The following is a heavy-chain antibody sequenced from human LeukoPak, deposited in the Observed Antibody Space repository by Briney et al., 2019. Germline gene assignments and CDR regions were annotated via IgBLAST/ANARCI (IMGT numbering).Heavy chain of an antibody. CDR3: ANGWDPVSGSLPLN. Sequence: GGSLRLSCAASGFTFSSYAMSWVRQAPGKGLEWVSSISSSGGSTHYADSVKGRLTIPRDNSKNTLYLQMNSLRAEDTAVYYCANGWDPVSGSLPLNWGQGTLVTVSS. J-gene: IGHJ1*01. V-gene: IGHV3-23*01. CDR1: GFTFSSYA. CDR2: ISSSGGST. D-gene: IGHD1-26*01.